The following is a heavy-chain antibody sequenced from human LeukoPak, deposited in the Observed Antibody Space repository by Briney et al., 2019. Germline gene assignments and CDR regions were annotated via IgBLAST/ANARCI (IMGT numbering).Heavy chain of an antibody. CDR1: GFTFSSYG. J-gene: IGHJ4*02. CDR2: ISGTSNYI. Sequence: GGSLRLSCAASGFTFSSYGMNWVRQAPGKGLEWVSSISGTSNYIYYADSVKGRFTISRDNAKNSLYLQMNSLRAEDTAVYYCAEGERVQNYWGQGTLVTVSS. CDR3: AEGERVQNY. D-gene: IGHD1-1*01. V-gene: IGHV3-21*01.